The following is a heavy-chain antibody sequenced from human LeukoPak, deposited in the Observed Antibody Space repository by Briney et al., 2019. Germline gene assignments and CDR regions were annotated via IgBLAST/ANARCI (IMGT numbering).Heavy chain of an antibody. CDR3: ARILVHGPYSGSSWHVDY. J-gene: IGHJ4*02. CDR2: ISAYNGNT. V-gene: IGHV1-18*01. Sequence: RASVKVSCKASGYTFTSYGISWVRQAPGQGLEWMGWISAYNGNTNHAQKFQGRVTMTRDTSISTAYMELSRLRSDDTAVYYCARILVHGPYSGSSWHVDYWGQGTLVTVSS. D-gene: IGHD1-26*01. CDR1: GYTFTSYG.